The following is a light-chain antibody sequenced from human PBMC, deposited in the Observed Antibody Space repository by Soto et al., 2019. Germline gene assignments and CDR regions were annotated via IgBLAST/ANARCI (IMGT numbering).Light chain of an antibody. J-gene: IGLJ2*01. Sequence: QSPLTQPASVSGSPGQSITISCTGTSSDVGSYNLVSWYQQHPGKAPKLMIYEGSKRPSGVSNRFSGSKSGNTASLTISGLQAEDEADYYCCSYAGSSTDVVFGGGTKLTVL. CDR2: EGS. V-gene: IGLV2-23*01. CDR3: CSYAGSSTDVV. CDR1: SSDVGSYNL.